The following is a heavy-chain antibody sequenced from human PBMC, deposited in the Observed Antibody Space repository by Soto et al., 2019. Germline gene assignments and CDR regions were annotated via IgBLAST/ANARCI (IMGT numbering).Heavy chain of an antibody. CDR3: ARGDYSNYGYYGMDV. CDR2: INHSGST. J-gene: IGHJ6*02. V-gene: IGHV4-34*01. D-gene: IGHD4-4*01. Sequence: PSETLSLTCAVYGGSFSGYYWSWIRQPPGKGLEWIGEINHSGSTNYNPSLKSRVTISVDTSKNQFSLKLSSVTAADTAVYYCARGDYSNYGYYGMDVWGQGTAVTVSS. CDR1: GGSFSGYY.